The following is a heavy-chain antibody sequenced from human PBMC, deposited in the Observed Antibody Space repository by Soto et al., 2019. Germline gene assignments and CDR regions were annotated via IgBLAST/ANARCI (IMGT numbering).Heavy chain of an antibody. CDR3: ARDVAYSSSSHYYYGMDV. D-gene: IGHD6-6*01. V-gene: IGHV3-30-3*01. CDR1: GFTFSSYA. CDR2: ISYDGSNK. Sequence: GGSLRLSCAASGFTFSSYAMHWVRQAPGKGLEWVAVISYDGSNKYYADSVKGRFTISRDNSKNTLYLQMNSLRAEDTAVYYCARDVAYSSSSHYYYGMDVWGQGTTVTVSS. J-gene: IGHJ6*02.